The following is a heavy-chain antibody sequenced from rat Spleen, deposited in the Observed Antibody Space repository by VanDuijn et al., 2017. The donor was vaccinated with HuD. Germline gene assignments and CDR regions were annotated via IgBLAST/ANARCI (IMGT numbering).Heavy chain of an antibody. Sequence: EVQLVESGGGLVQPGRSMKLSCAASGFTFSNYVMAWVRHAPTTGLEWVASISTGGGNTYYRDSVKGRFTISRHNTQNTLYLQMNSLRSEDTATYYCTTVLQGHGFAYWGQGTLVTVSS. V-gene: IGHV5-25*01. CDR2: ISTGGGNT. D-gene: IGHD1-1*01. J-gene: IGHJ3*01. CDR1: GFTFSNYV. CDR3: TTVLQGHGFAY.